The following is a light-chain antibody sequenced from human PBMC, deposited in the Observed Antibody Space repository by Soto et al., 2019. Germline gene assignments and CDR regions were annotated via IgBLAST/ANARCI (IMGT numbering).Light chain of an antibody. Sequence: DIQMTQSPSTLSASLGDRFTITFRASQSISSWLAWYQQKPGKAPKLLIYDASSLESGVPSRFSGSGPGTEFTLTISSLQPDDFATYYCQQYNSYSPETFGQGT. CDR2: DAS. V-gene: IGKV1-5*01. CDR3: QQYNSYSPET. CDR1: QSISSW. J-gene: IGKJ1*01.